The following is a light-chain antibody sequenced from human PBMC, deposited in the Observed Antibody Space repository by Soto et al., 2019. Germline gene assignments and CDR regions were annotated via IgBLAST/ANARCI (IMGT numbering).Light chain of an antibody. CDR3: QQHATLPHT. J-gene: IGKJ1*01. Sequence: EILLTQSPGTLSLSSGERATLSCRASQSVSGSRLSWYQLKPGQAPRLLIYRASYRATGTPDRFSGSGSGTDFTLTITRLEPGDFPVYYCQQHATLPHTFGQGTKVEIK. CDR1: QSVSGSR. V-gene: IGKV3-20*01. CDR2: RAS.